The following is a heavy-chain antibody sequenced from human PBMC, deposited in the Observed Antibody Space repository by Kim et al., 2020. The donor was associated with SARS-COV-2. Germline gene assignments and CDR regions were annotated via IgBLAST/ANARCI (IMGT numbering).Heavy chain of an antibody. Sequence: ADTVTAPFTVSRDNSKNTLNLQMNSLRAEDTAVYYCAKDMTAHDICTGYDYWGQGTLVTVSS. V-gene: IGHV3-23*01. J-gene: IGHJ4*02. CDR3: AKDMTAHDICTGYDY. D-gene: IGHD2-8*02.